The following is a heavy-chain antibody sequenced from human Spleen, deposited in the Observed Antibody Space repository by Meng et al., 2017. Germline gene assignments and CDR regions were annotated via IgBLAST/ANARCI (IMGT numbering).Heavy chain of an antibody. V-gene: IGHV4-31*03. D-gene: IGHD3-10*01. Sequence: LRLSCTVSGGSISSGGFYWSWIRQHPGKGLEWIGYISHSGNTYYNPSLKSRVIISVDTSKNQFSLKLSSVTAADTAVYYCARKGPLWFGVDYFDYWGQGTLVTVSS. CDR3: ARKGPLWFGVDYFDY. CDR2: ISHSGNT. CDR1: GGSISSGGFY. J-gene: IGHJ4*02.